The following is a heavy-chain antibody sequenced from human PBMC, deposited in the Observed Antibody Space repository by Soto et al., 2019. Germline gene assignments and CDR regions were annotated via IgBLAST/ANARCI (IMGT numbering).Heavy chain of an antibody. D-gene: IGHD2-2*02. Sequence: EVQLVESGGGLVKPGGSLRLSCAASGFTFSSYSMNWVRQAPGKGLEWVSSISSSSSYIYYADSVKGRFTISRDNAKNSLYLQMNSLRAEDTAVYYCARQLPTAIRGGHYYSYGMDVWGQGTTVTVSS. CDR3: ARQLPTAIRGGHYYSYGMDV. CDR2: ISSSSSYI. V-gene: IGHV3-21*01. J-gene: IGHJ6*02. CDR1: GFTFSSYS.